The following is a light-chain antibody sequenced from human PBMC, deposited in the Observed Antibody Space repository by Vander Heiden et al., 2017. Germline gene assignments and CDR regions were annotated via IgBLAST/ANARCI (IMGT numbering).Light chain of an antibody. CDR2: KVS. J-gene: IGKJ4*01. CDR1: QTLVNSDGDTY. V-gene: IGKV2-30*01. Sequence: DVVMTQSPVSLPVTLGQPASITCRSSQTLVNSDGDTYLNWFQQRPGQSPRRLIYKVSNRDSGVPERFSGSGSGTDFTLKISRVEAEDVGVYYCMQGTHWPATFGGGTKVEIK. CDR3: MQGTHWPAT.